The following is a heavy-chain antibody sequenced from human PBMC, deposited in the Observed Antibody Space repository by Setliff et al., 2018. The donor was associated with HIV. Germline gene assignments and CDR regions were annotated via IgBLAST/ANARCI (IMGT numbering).Heavy chain of an antibody. Sequence: PGGSLRLSCVASGFTFRNYWMNWVRQAPGKGLEWVGRIRDQRNNYATVYAAAVQGRFTITRDDSRNTAYLHMNSLRADDTAVYYCLTPSHSGMSGYWGQGTLVTVSS. V-gene: IGHV3-73*01. CDR3: LTPSHSGMSGY. CDR2: IRDQRNNYAT. D-gene: IGHD2-15*01. J-gene: IGHJ4*02. CDR1: GFTFRNYW.